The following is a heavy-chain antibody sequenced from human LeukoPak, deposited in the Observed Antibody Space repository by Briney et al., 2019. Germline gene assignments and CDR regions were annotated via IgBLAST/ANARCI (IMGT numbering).Heavy chain of an antibody. D-gene: IGHD3-22*01. V-gene: IGHV1-69*13. CDR3: ARGGHYYDSSGHYYYYMDV. CDR1: GYTFTGYY. Sequence: GASVKVSCKASGYTFTGYYMHWVRQAPGQGLEWMGGIIPIFGTANYAQKFQGRVTITADESTSTAYMELSSLRSEDTAVYYCARGGHYYDSSGHYYYYMDVWGKGTTVTISS. J-gene: IGHJ6*03. CDR2: IIPIFGTA.